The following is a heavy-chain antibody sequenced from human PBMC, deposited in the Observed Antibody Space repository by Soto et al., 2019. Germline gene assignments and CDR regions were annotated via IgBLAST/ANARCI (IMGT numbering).Heavy chain of an antibody. CDR1: DGSISSYY. CDR3: ARVSGSYYYGMDV. CDR2: IYYSGST. J-gene: IGHJ6*02. Sequence: PSEPLSLTCTVSDGSISSYYWSWIRQPPGKGLEWIGYIYYSGSTNYNPSLKSRVTISVDTPKNQFSLKLSSVTAADTAVYYCARVSGSYYYGMDVWGQGTTVTVSS. V-gene: IGHV4-59*01. D-gene: IGHD1-26*01.